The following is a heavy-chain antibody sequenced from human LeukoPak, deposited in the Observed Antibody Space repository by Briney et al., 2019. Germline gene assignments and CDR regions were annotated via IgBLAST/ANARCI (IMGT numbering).Heavy chain of an antibody. CDR3: ARELLPNYDILTGYYRPYYYYGMDV. CDR2: ISSSSSYI. V-gene: IGHV3-21*01. CDR1: GFTFSSYS. Sequence: GGSLRLSCAASGFTFSSYSMNWVRQAPGKGLEWVSSISSSSSYIYYADSVKGRFTISGDNAKNSLYLQMNSLRAEDTAVYYCARELLPNYDILTGYYRPYYYYGMDVWGQGTTVTVS. D-gene: IGHD3-9*01. J-gene: IGHJ6*02.